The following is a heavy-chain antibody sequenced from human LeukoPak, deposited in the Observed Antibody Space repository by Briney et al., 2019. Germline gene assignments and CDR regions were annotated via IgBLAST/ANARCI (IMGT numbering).Heavy chain of an antibody. CDR1: VYTFTNYG. CDR3: ARFARPDTAMDPLYYYYYGMDV. CDR2: ICAYNGNT. V-gene: IGHV1-18*01. D-gene: IGHD5-18*01. J-gene: IGHJ6*02. Sequence: AAVNDSCKSSVYTFTNYGISSVRQAPGQGREGMGWICAYNGNTNYSQKLRGGVTITTETSTSTAYMELRSLRSDDTAVYYCARFARPDTAMDPLYYYYYGMDVWGQGTTVTVSS.